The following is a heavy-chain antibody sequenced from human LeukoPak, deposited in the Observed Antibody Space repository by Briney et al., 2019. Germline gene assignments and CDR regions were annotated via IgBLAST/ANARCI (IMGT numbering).Heavy chain of an antibody. J-gene: IGHJ4*02. CDR1: GFTFSRYE. D-gene: IGHD4-17*01. V-gene: IGHV3-48*03. CDR3: ASHYGDYVWGNF. Sequence: GGSLRLSCAASGFTFSRYEMNWVRQAPGKGLEWVSYISDSGTTMSYADSVKGRFTISRDNAKNSLYLQMNSLRAEDTAVYYCASHYGDYVWGNFWGQGTLVTVSS. CDR2: ISDSGTTM.